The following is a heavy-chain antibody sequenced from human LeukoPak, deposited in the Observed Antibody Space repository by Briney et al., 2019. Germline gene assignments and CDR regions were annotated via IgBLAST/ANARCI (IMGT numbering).Heavy chain of an antibody. D-gene: IGHD6-13*01. CDR1: GGSISSYY. CDR3: ARGEAAAEIDY. CDR2: IYYNGST. V-gene: IGHV4-59*01. Sequence: SETLSLTCTVSGGSISSYYWSWIRQPPGKGLEWIGYIYYNGSTNYSPSLKSRVTISVDTSKNQFSLNLSSVTAADTAVYYCARGEAAAEIDYWGQGTLVTVSS. J-gene: IGHJ4*02.